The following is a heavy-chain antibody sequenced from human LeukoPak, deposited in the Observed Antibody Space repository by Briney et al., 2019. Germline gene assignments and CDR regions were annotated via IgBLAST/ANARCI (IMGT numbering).Heavy chain of an antibody. V-gene: IGHV4-4*07. J-gene: IGHJ4*02. CDR2: IHTSGST. CDR1: GGSFTSYY. Sequence: SETLSLTCSVSGGSFTSYYWSWIRQPAGKGLEWIGRIHTSGSTDYNPSLKTRVTMSVDTSKNQFSLKLTSVAAADTAVYYCARELYGSGLGPLWYWGQGTLVTVSS. D-gene: IGHD6-19*01. CDR3: ARELYGSGLGPLWY.